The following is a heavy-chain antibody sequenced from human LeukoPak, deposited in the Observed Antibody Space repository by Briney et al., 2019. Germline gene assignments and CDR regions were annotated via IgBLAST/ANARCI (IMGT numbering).Heavy chain of an antibody. CDR3: ARGIWSSHNKDYYFDY. CDR2: INAGNGKT. V-gene: IGHV1-3*01. CDR1: GYTFTNYA. D-gene: IGHD2-21*01. Sequence: ASVKVSCKASGYTFTNYAMNWVRQAPGQRLEWMGWINAGNGKTKSSQRFQDRVTITRDTSASTAYMELNSLRSEDTAVYYCARGIWSSHNKDYYFDYWGQGSLVTVYS. J-gene: IGHJ4*02.